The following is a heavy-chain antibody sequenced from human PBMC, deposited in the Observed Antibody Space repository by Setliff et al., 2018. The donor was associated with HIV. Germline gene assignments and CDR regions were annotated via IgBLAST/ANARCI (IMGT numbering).Heavy chain of an antibody. CDR3: ARDAGYSGSAWDS. J-gene: IGHJ4*02. CDR2: IIPIFGTP. V-gene: IGHV1-69*06. CDR1: GGTFSSHG. D-gene: IGHD1-26*01. Sequence: GASVKVSCKASGGTFSSHGIGWVRQAPGQGLEWMGRIIPIFGTPNYAQKFQGRVTFTADKSTSTAYMELNSPRSEDTAVYYCARDAGYSGSAWDSWGQGTLVTVSS.